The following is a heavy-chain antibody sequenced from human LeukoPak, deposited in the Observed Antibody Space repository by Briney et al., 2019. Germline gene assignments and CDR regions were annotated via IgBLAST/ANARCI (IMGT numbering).Heavy chain of an antibody. CDR2: IYYSGST. V-gene: IGHV4-59*12. CDR1: GGSISSYY. CDR3: ARWRSSGWYQRWFDP. J-gene: IGHJ5*02. Sequence: SETLSLTCTVSGGSISSYYWSWIRQPPGKGLEWIGYIYYSGSTNYNPSLKSRVTMSVDTSKNQFSLKLSSVTAADTAVYYCARWRSSGWYQRWFDPWGQGTLVTVSS. D-gene: IGHD6-19*01.